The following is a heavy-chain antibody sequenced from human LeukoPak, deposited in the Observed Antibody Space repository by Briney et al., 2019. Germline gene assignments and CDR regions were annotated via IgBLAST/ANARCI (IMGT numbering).Heavy chain of an antibody. J-gene: IGHJ6*03. D-gene: IGHD6-13*01. V-gene: IGHV3-30-3*01. CDR1: GFTFSSYA. CDR3: ARDRASEKAAAYYYYYMDV. CDR2: ISYDGSNK. Sequence: GGSLRLSCAASGFTFSSYAMHWVRQAPGKGLEWVAVISYDGSNKYYADSVKGRFTISRDNSKNTLYLQMNSLRAEDTAVYYCARDRASEKAAAYYYYYMDVWGKGTTVTVSS.